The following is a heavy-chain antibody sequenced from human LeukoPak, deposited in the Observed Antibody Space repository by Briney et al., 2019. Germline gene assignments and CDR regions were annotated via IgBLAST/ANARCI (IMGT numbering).Heavy chain of an antibody. D-gene: IGHD3-10*01. CDR2: ISAYNGNT. Sequence: ASVTVSCKASGYTFTSYGISWVRQAPGQGLEWMGWISAYNGNTNYAQKFQGRVTITADESTSTAYMELSSLRSEDTAVYYCATLGGDYYGSGSYSYYYYYYMDVWGKGTTVTISS. CDR3: ATLGGDYYGSGSYSYYYYYYMDV. V-gene: IGHV1-18*01. CDR1: GYTFTSYG. J-gene: IGHJ6*03.